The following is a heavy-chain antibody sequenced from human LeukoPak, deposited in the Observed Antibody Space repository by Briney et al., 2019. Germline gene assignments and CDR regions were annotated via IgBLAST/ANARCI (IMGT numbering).Heavy chain of an antibody. CDR1: GFTFSSCG. CDR2: ISGSGGST. V-gene: IGHV3-23*01. D-gene: IGHD3-16*02. CDR3: AKVASYYDYVWGSYRYIDY. Sequence: PGGSLRLSCAASGFTFSSCGMRWVRQAPGKGLEWVSAISGSGGSTYYVDSVKGRFTISRDNSKNTLYLQMNSLRAEDTAVYYCAKVASYYDYVWGSYRYIDYWGQGTLVTVSS. J-gene: IGHJ4*02.